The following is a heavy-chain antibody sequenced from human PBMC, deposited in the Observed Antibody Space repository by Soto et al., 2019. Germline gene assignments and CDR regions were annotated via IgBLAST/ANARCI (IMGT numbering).Heavy chain of an antibody. CDR1: GFTFSNAW. CDR2: IKSKTDGGTT. Sequence: GGSLRLSCAASGFTFSNAWMSWVRQAPGKGLEWVGRIKSKTDGGTTDYAAPVKGRFTISRDDSKNTLYLQMNSLKTEDTAVYYCTTQTDILTGYYNGYYFDYWGQGTLVTVSS. D-gene: IGHD3-9*01. CDR3: TTQTDILTGYYNGYYFDY. J-gene: IGHJ4*02. V-gene: IGHV3-15*01.